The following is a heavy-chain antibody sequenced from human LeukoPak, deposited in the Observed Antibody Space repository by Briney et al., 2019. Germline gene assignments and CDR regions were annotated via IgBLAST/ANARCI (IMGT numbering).Heavy chain of an antibody. J-gene: IGHJ4*02. D-gene: IGHD5-24*01. CDR2: ISSSSGYI. Sequence: PGGSLRLSCAASGFTFNSYSMDWVRQTPGKGLEWVSSISSSSGYINYADSVKGRFTVSRDNAKNSLYLQMNSLRAEDTAVYYCARRDGYNSFDYWGQGTLVTVSS. CDR1: GFTFNSYS. CDR3: ARRDGYNSFDY. V-gene: IGHV3-21*04.